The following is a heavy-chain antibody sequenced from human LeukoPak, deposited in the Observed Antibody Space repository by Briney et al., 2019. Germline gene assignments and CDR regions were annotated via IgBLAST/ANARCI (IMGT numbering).Heavy chain of an antibody. V-gene: IGHV3-23*01. CDR3: AKDREGFGESFDY. Sequence: GGPLRLSCAPCVFTFRSCNMNWVREARGKGREGVSSISSSSSSTYYADSGKGRFTISRDNSKNTLYLQMNGLRAEDTAVYYCAKDREGFGESFDYWGQGTLVTVSS. D-gene: IGHD3-10*01. CDR1: VFTFRSCN. J-gene: IGHJ4*02. CDR2: ISSSSSST.